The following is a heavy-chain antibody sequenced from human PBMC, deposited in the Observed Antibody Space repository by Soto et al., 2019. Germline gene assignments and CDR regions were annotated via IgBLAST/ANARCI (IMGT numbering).Heavy chain of an antibody. V-gene: IGHV1-69*13. CDR1: GGTFSSYA. D-gene: IGHD6-6*01. J-gene: IGHJ5*02. CDR2: IIPIFGTA. Sequence: SVKVSCKASGGTFSSYAISWVRQAPGQGLEWMGGIIPIFGTANYAQKFQGRVTITADESTSTAYMELSSLRSEDTAVYYCARDRAARLLDPVAQCDPWGQGTLVTVS. CDR3: ARDRAARLLDPVAQCDP.